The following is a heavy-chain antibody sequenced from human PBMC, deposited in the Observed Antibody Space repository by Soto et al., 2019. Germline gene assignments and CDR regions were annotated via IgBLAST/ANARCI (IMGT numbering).Heavy chain of an antibody. CDR1: GFTVSSYH. J-gene: IGHJ6*02. CDR3: ARSVAARRWYSGYDYNLDV. D-gene: IGHD5-12*01. V-gene: IGHV3-66*01. Sequence: LRLSCAASGFTVSSYHMSWVRQAPGKGLEWISVIYSAGSADFADSVKGRFTISRDNAKNSLYLQMNSLRDEDTAVYYCARSVAARRWYSGYDYNLDVWGQGTTVTVSS. CDR2: IYSAGSA.